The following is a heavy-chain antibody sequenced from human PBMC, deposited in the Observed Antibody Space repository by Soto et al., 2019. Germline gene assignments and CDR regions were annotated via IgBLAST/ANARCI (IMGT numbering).Heavy chain of an antibody. D-gene: IGHD5-12*01. Sequence: PGGSLRLSCAASGFTFSSYAMSWVRQAPGKGLEWVSAISGSGGSTYYADSVKGRFIISRGNSKNTLYLQMNSLRAEDTAVYYCAKGQMATEPSLFDPWGQGTLVTVSS. J-gene: IGHJ5*02. V-gene: IGHV3-23*01. CDR1: GFTFSSYA. CDR2: ISGSGGST. CDR3: AKGQMATEPSLFDP.